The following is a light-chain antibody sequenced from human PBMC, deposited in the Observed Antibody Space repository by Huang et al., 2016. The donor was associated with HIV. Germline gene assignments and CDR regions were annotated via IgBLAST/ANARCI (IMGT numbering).Light chain of an antibody. J-gene: IGKJ5*01. CDR2: GAS. CDR1: QSVGSNH. Sequence: ELMLTQSPGTLSLSPGESGTLSYRASQSVGSNHLAWYPQKPGQAPRLLTFGASSRATGIPDRFSGSGSGTDFALSITRLEPEDFAVYYCQHYGESPIFGQGTRLDIK. CDR3: QHYGESPI. V-gene: IGKV3-20*01.